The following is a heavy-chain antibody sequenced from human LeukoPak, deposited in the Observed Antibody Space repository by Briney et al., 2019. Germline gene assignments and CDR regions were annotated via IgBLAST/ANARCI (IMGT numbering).Heavy chain of an antibody. CDR1: GFTFSSYW. CDR2: IKQDGSEK. Sequence: GGSLRLSCAASGFTFSSYWMSWVRQAPGKGLEWVANIKQDGSEKYYVDSVKGRFTISTDNATNSLYLQMTSRRAEDTAVYYCGRGTSSSWSVQGNWFDPWGQGTLDTVPS. V-gene: IGHV3-7*01. J-gene: IGHJ5*02. D-gene: IGHD6-13*01. CDR3: GRGTSSSWSVQGNWFDP.